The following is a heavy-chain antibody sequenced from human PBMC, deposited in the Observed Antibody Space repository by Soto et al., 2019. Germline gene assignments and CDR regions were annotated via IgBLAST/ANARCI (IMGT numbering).Heavy chain of an antibody. CDR2: IYWDDDT. CDR3: AHAFGGTSWPNDAFDV. V-gene: IGHV2-5*02. Sequence: HITLKESGPTLVKPTQTLTLTCSFSGFSFSADGVGVGWIRQPPGKTLEWLALIYWDDDTRYRQSLKSRLTITKDSSKNQVVLTMTNMDPLDTATYYCAHAFGGTSWPNDAFDVWGQGTVVTVSS. D-gene: IGHD3-16*01. CDR1: GFSFSADGVG. J-gene: IGHJ3*01.